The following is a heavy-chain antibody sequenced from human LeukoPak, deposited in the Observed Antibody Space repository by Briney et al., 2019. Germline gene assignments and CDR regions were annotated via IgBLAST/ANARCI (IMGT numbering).Heavy chain of an antibody. J-gene: IGHJ5*02. V-gene: IGHV3-23*01. CDR2: ISGSGGST. Sequence: GGSLRLSCAASGFTLSSYAMSWVGQAPGKGLEWVSAISGSGGSTYYADSVKGRFTISRDNSKNTLYLQMNSLRAEDTAVYYCAKDRYYDILTGYLNWFDPWGQGTLVTVSS. D-gene: IGHD3-9*01. CDR3: AKDRYYDILTGYLNWFDP. CDR1: GFTLSSYA.